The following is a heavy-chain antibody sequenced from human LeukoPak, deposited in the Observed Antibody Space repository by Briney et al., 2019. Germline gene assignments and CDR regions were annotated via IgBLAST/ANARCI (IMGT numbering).Heavy chain of an antibody. D-gene: IGHD3-16*01. J-gene: IGHJ3*02. CDR1: GGSISSYY. CDR3: ARTLRLGTEAFDI. V-gene: IGHV4-4*07. CDR2: IYTSGST. Sequence: SETLSLTCTVFGGSISSYYWSWIRQPAGKGLEWIGRIYTSGSTNHNPSLKSRVTMSVDTSKNQFSLKLSSVTAADTAVYYCARTLRLGTEAFDIWGQGTMVTVSS.